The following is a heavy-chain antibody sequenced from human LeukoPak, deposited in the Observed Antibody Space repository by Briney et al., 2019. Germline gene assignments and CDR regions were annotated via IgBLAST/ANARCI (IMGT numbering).Heavy chain of an antibody. Sequence: GGSLRLSCAASGFTFSSYEMNWVRQAPGKGLEWVSYISSSGSTIYYADSVKGRFTISRDNAKNSLYLQMNSLRAEDTAVYYCARGGIVVVTAIQPRSDAFDIWGQGTMVTVSS. V-gene: IGHV3-48*03. CDR2: ISSSGSTI. CDR1: GFTFSSYE. J-gene: IGHJ3*02. D-gene: IGHD2-21*02. CDR3: ARGGIVVVTAIQPRSDAFDI.